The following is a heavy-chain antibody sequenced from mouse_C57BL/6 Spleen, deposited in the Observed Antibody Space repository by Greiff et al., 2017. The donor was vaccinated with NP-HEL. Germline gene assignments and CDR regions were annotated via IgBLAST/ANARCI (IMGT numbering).Heavy chain of an antibody. CDR1: GYAFSSSW. Sequence: QVQLQQSGPELVKPGASVKISCKASGYAFSSSWMNWVKQRPGKGLEWIGMIHPNSGSTNYNEKFKSKATLTVDKSSSTAYMQLSSLTSEDSAVYYCARNYGSSYGVDYWGQGTTLTVSS. J-gene: IGHJ2*01. CDR2: IHPNSGST. V-gene: IGHV1-64*01. D-gene: IGHD1-1*01. CDR3: ARNYGSSYGVDY.